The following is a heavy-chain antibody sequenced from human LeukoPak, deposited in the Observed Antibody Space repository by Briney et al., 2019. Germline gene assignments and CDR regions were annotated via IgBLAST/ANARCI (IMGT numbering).Heavy chain of an antibody. J-gene: IGHJ3*02. Sequence: ASVKVSCKASGYTFTTHGISWVRQAPRQGLEWMGWISANNGNTNFAQKLQGRVTMTTDTSTSTAYMELRSLRSDDTAVYYCARNLGRWDAFDIWGQGTMVTVSS. CDR2: ISANNGNT. V-gene: IGHV1-18*01. CDR1: GYTFTTHG. D-gene: IGHD3-16*01. CDR3: ARNLGRWDAFDI.